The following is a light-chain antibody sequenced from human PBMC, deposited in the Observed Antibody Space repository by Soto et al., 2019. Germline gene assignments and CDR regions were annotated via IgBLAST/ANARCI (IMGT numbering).Light chain of an antibody. CDR3: QQYGSSPLFT. V-gene: IGKV3-20*01. J-gene: IGKJ3*01. CDR2: GAS. Sequence: EIVLTQSPGTLSLSPGERATLSCRASQSVSNSYLAWYQQKPGQAPRLLIYGASSRATDIPDRFSGSGSGTDFTLTISRLEPEDFAMYYCQQYGSSPLFTFGPGTKVDIK. CDR1: QSVSNSY.